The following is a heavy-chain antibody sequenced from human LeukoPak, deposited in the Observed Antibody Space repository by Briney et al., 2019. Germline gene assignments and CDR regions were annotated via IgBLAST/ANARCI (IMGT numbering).Heavy chain of an antibody. Sequence: GGSLRLSCAASGFTFSSYGMHWVRQAPGKGLEWVANIKQDGSEKYYVDSEKGRFTISRDNAKNSLYLQMNSLRAEDTAVYYCARDSEGLLRGAYFDYWGQGTLVTVSS. J-gene: IGHJ4*02. CDR2: IKQDGSEK. D-gene: IGHD3-3*01. CDR1: GFTFSSYG. V-gene: IGHV3-7*01. CDR3: ARDSEGLLRGAYFDY.